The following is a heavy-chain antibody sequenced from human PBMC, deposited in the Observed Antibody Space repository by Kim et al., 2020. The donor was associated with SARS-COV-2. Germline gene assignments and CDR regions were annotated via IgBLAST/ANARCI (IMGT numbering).Heavy chain of an antibody. D-gene: IGHD4-17*01. CDR2: ITSSGTRK. CDR3: TRDNPTVADFDS. V-gene: IGHV3-48*03. Sequence: GGSLRLSCATSGFTFGGYEMNWVRQAPGKGLEWVAYITSSGTRKEYADSVEGRFSIFRDNAKNSLFLQMNILRAEDTAVYYCTRDNPTVADFDSWGQGTL. CDR1: GFTFGGYE. J-gene: IGHJ4*02.